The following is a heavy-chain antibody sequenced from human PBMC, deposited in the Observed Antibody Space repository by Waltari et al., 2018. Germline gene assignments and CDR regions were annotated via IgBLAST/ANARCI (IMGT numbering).Heavy chain of an antibody. V-gene: IGHV1-2*06. CDR1: GDTFTGYY. J-gene: IGHJ4*02. Sequence: QVQLVQSGAAVKKPGASVKVSCKASGDTFTGYYMHWVRQAPGQGLEWMGRINPNSGGTNYAQKFQGRVTMTRDTSISTAYMELSRLRSDDTAVYYCARPFYYDSSVPGYWGQGTLVTVSS. CDR2: INPNSGGT. CDR3: ARPFYYDSSVPGY. D-gene: IGHD3-22*01.